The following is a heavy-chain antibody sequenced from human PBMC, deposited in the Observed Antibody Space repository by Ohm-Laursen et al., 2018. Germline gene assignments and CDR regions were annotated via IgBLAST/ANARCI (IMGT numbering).Heavy chain of an antibody. V-gene: IGHV3-66*01. D-gene: IGHD1/OR15-1a*01. Sequence: SLRLSCAASGFTVSRNYMSWVRQAPGKGLEWVSVIYSGGNTYYADTVKGRFTISRDNSKNTLYLQMNSLRAEDTAVYYCARGSGTPWGLYFDHWGQGALVTVSS. CDR1: GFTVSRNY. J-gene: IGHJ4*02. CDR2: IYSGGNT. CDR3: ARGSGTPWGLYFDH.